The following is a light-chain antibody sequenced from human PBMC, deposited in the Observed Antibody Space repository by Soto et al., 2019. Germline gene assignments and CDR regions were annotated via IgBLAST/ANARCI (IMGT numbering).Light chain of an antibody. J-gene: IGKJ1*01. CDR2: DAS. CDR1: QSISSW. V-gene: IGKV1-5*01. Sequence: DIQMTQSPSTLSASVGDRVTITCRASQSISSWLAWYQQKPGKAPKLLIYDASSLESGVPSRFSGSGSGTELTLTISSLQPDDFETYYCQQYNSYSATFGQGTKVDIK. CDR3: QQYNSYSAT.